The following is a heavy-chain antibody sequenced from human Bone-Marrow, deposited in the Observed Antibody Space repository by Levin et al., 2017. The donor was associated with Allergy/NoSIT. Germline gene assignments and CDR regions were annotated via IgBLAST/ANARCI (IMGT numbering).Heavy chain of an antibody. J-gene: IGHJ4*02. V-gene: IGHV4-39*07. CDR3: ARAAGNMITFGGINDFDY. CDR1: GGSVNRSSYY. Sequence: SSETLSLTCAVSGGSVNRSSYYWGWIRQPPGKGLEWLGSIYFSGSTYYNPPLQSRVTISIDKSRNQFSLKLRSVTAADTAVYYCARAAGNMITFGGINDFDYWGQGTLVTVSS. CDR2: IYFSGST. D-gene: IGHD3-16*01.